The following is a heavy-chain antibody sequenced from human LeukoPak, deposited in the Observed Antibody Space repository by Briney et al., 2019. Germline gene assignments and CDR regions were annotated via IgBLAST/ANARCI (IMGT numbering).Heavy chain of an antibody. V-gene: IGHV3-74*01. CDR1: GFTFSSYW. J-gene: IGHJ6*03. D-gene: IGHD3-3*01. CDR3: ARDRYDFWSGYGFYYYYYYMDV. Sequence: PGGSLRLSCAASGFTFSSYWMHWVRQAPGKGLVWISRINSDGSSTSYADSVKGRFTISRDNAKNTLYLQMNSLRAEDTAVYYCARDRYDFWSGYGFYYYYYYMDVWGKGTTVTVSS. CDR2: INSDGSST.